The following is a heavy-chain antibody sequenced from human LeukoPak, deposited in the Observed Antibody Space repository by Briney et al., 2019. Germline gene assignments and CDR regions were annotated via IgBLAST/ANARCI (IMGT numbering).Heavy chain of an antibody. CDR1: GFTLSDYY. Sequence: GGSLRLSCAASGFTLSDYYMSWIRQAPGKGLEWVSYNSSSVSTIYYADSVKGRFTISRDNAKNSLYLQMNSLRAEDTAVYYCARDRVGGRYYYGMDVWGLGTTVTVSS. D-gene: IGHD3-16*01. CDR3: ARDRVGGRYYYGMDV. J-gene: IGHJ6*02. CDR2: NSSSVSTI. V-gene: IGHV3-11*04.